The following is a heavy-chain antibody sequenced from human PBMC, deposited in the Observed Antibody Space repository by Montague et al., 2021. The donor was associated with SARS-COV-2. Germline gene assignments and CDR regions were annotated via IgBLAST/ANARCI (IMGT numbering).Heavy chain of an antibody. V-gene: IGHV4-59*08. CDR2: IYYSGTA. CDR1: GGSISTYY. Sequence: SETLSLTCTVSGGSISTYYWSWIRQPPGKGLEWIGYIYYSGTANYNPSLKSRVTISVDTSKNQFSLKARSVTAADTAVYYCARLVGGRGTRFDPWGQGTLVTVSS. D-gene: IGHD1-14*01. CDR3: ARLVGGRGTRFDP. J-gene: IGHJ5*02.